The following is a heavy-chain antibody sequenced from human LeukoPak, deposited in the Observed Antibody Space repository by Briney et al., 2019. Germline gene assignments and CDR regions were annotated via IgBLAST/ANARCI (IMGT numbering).Heavy chain of an antibody. Sequence: GGSLRPSCAASGFTFSSYAMSWVRQAPGKGLEWVSAISGSGGSTYYADSVKGRFTISRDTSKNTLYLQMNSLRAEDTAVYYCAKRRYSGSYYNWFDPWGQGTLVTVSS. CDR3: AKRRYSGSYYNWFDP. CDR2: ISGSGGST. J-gene: IGHJ5*02. CDR1: GFTFSSYA. V-gene: IGHV3-23*01. D-gene: IGHD1-26*01.